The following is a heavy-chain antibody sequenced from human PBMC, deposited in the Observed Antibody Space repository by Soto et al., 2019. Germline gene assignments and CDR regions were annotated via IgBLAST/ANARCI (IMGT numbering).Heavy chain of an antibody. Sequence: SCAASGFTFSSYGMHWVRQAPGKGLEWVAVIWYDGSNKYYADSVKGRFTISRDNSKNTLYLQMNSLRAEDTAVYYCARDDDSSGYYTVYFDYWGQGTLVTVSS. D-gene: IGHD3-22*01. CDR2: IWYDGSNK. V-gene: IGHV3-33*01. CDR3: ARDDDSSGYYTVYFDY. CDR1: GFTFSSYG. J-gene: IGHJ4*02.